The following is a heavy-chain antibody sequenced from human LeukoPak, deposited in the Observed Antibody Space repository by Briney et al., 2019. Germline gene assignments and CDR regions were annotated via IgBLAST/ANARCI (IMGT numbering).Heavy chain of an antibody. D-gene: IGHD6-19*01. Sequence: PSETLSLTCTVSGGSISSYYWSWIRQPPGKGLEWIGYIYYSGSSNYNPSLKSRVTISVDTSKNQFSLKLSSVTAADTAAYYCARSSGWFNYFDYWGQGTLVTVSS. CDR3: ARSSGWFNYFDY. CDR2: IYYSGSS. J-gene: IGHJ4*02. CDR1: GGSISSYY. V-gene: IGHV4-59*01.